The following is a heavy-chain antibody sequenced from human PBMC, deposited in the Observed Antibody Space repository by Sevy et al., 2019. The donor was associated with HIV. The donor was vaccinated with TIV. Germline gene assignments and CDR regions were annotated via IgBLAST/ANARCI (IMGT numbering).Heavy chain of an antibody. CDR3: ARDNIVVVPAANYYYGMDV. V-gene: IGHV4-31*03. CDR2: IYYSGST. D-gene: IGHD2-2*01. CDR1: GGSISSGGYY. Sequence: SETLSLTCTVSGGSISSGGYYWSWIRQHPGKGLEWIGYIYYSGSTYYNPSLKSRVTISVDTSKNQFSLKLSSVTAADTAVYYCARDNIVVVPAANYYYGMDVWGQRTTVTVSS. J-gene: IGHJ6*02.